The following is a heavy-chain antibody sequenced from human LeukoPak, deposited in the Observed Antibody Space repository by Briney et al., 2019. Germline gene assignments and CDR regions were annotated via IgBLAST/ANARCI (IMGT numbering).Heavy chain of an antibody. J-gene: IGHJ4*02. D-gene: IGHD3-22*01. CDR3: ARVEAPNYYDSSGYYPGDY. Sequence: GGSLRLSCAASGFTFSSYWMSWVRQAPGKGLEWVANIKQDGSEKYYVDSVKGRFTISRDNAKNSLYLQMNSLRAEDTAVYYCARVEAPNYYDSSGYYPGDYWGQGTLVTVSS. V-gene: IGHV3-7*01. CDR2: IKQDGSEK. CDR1: GFTFSSYW.